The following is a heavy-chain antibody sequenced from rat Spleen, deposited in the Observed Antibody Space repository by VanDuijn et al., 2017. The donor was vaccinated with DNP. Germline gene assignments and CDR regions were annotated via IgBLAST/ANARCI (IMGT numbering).Heavy chain of an antibody. Sequence: EVQLQESGPGLVKPSQSLSLTCSVTGYSITSNYWGWIRKFPGNKLEWMGSVNSAGNTNYNPSLNSRISITRDTSKNQFFLQVDSVTTEDTATYYCARGDYGGYSHWFDYWGQGTLVTVSS. CDR3: ARGDYGGYSHWFDY. CDR2: VNSAGNT. J-gene: IGHJ3*01. V-gene: IGHV3-3*01. D-gene: IGHD1-11*01. CDR1: GYSITSNY.